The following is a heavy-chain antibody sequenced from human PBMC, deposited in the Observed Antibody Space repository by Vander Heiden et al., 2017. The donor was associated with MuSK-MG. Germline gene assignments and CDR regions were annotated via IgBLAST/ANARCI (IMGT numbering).Heavy chain of an antibody. CDR3: GALITGTTLGFDP. CDR1: GFTFSSYG. CDR2: ISYDGSNK. V-gene: IGHV3-30*03. J-gene: IGHJ5*02. D-gene: IGHD1-7*01. Sequence: QVQLVESGGGVVQPGRSLRPSCAASGFTFSSYGMHWVRQAPGKGLEWVAVISYDGSNKYYADSVKGRFTISRDNSKNTLYLQMNSLRAEDTAVYYCGALITGTTLGFDPWGQGTLVTVSS.